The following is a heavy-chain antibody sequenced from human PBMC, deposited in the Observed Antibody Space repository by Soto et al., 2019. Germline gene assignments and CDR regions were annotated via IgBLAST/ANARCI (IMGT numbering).Heavy chain of an antibody. CDR3: AKEYCSGGRCYSSAFDI. CDR2: ISYDGSNK. CDR1: GFTFSSYG. V-gene: IGHV3-30*18. D-gene: IGHD2-15*01. Sequence: QVPLVESGGCVVQPGRSLRLSCAASGFTFSSYGMHWVRQAPGKGLEWEAVISYDGSNKYYAHSVKGRFTISRDNSKKTRYLQMNSLRAEDTAVYYCAKEYCSGGRCYSSAFDIWGQGTMGTVSS. J-gene: IGHJ3*02.